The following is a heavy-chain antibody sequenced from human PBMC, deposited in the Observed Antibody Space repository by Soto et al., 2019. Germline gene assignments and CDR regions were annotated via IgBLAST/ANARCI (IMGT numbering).Heavy chain of an antibody. CDR3: TKANRYCSGANCFTFDY. Sequence: GGSLRLSCAASGLTFSSFAMNWVRQAPGKGLEWVSTITFAGVSTYYADSVKGRFTISRDNSKNNLYLQMNSLRAEDTTVYYCTKANRYCSGANCFTFDYWGRGTLVTVSS. V-gene: IGHV3-23*01. J-gene: IGHJ4*02. CDR2: ITFAGVST. D-gene: IGHD2-15*01. CDR1: GLTFSSFA.